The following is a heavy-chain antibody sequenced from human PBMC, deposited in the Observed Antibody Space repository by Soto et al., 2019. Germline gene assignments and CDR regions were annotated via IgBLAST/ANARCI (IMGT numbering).Heavy chain of an antibody. CDR1: GGSFSGYY. V-gene: IGHV4-34*01. Sequence: PSETLSLTCAVYGGSFSGYYWSWIRQPPGKGLEWIGEINHSGSTNYNPSLKSRVTISVDTSKNQFSLKLSSVTAADTAVYYCGRCGYLLALCWANNLTTFAFDIWGQGTMVTVS. CDR2: INHSGST. CDR3: GRCGYLLALCWANNLTTFAFDI. J-gene: IGHJ3*02. D-gene: IGHD3-16*01.